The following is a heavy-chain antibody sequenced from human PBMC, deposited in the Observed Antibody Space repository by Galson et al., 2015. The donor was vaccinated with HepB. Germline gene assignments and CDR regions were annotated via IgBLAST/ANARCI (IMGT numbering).Heavy chain of an antibody. D-gene: IGHD6-13*01. CDR3: ARDPAAGTLGPYYFDY. Sequence: SLRLSCAASGFTFSSYGMHWVRQAPGKGLEWVAVIWYDGSNKYYADSVKGRFTISRDNSKNTLYLQMNSLRAEDTAVYYCARDPAAGTLGPYYFDYWGQGTLVTVSS. CDR1: GFTFSSYG. CDR2: IWYDGSNK. J-gene: IGHJ4*02. V-gene: IGHV3-33*08.